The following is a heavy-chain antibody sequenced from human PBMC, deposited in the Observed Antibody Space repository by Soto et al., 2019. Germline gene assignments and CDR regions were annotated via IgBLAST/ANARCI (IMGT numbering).Heavy chain of an antibody. CDR1: GGSISSGGYS. D-gene: IGHD3-3*01. CDR3: ARASPSIFGVVILYFDY. CDR2: IYHSGST. V-gene: IGHV4-30-2*01. J-gene: IGHJ4*02. Sequence: QLQLQESGSGLVKPSQTLSLTCAVSGGSISSGGYSWSWIRQPPGKGLEWIGYIYHSGSTYYNPSLKRRVTISVDRSKNQFSLKLSSVTAADTAVYYCARASPSIFGVVILYFDYWGQGTLVTVSS.